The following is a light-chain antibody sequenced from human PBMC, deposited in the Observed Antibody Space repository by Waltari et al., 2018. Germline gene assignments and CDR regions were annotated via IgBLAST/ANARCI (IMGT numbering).Light chain of an antibody. CDR2: AAS. Sequence: DIQMTQSPSSLSASVGDRVTITCRASQTISSYLNWYQRKPGKVPNILIHAASSLQSGVPSRFSGSGSGTDFTLTISSVQPQDFATYYCQQSYSTPYTFGQGTKLESK. J-gene: IGKJ2*01. CDR3: QQSYSTPYT. CDR1: QTISSY. V-gene: IGKV1-39*01.